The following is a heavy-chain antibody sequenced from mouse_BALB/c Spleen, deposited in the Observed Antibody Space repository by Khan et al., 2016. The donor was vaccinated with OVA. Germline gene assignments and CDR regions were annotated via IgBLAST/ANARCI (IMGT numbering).Heavy chain of an antibody. V-gene: IGHV1S29*02. CDR3: VRSGYGSFAD. Sequence: EMQLQESGPELVKPGASVKISCRASGYIFTDYILDWVKQSHGKSLEWIGYIFPNNGDSDYNQKFKTRATLNVDISSSTAYMELRSLTSEDSAIYYCVRSGYGSFADWGQGTLVTVSA. J-gene: IGHJ3*01. D-gene: IGHD1-2*01. CDR1: GYIFTDYI. CDR2: IFPNNGDS.